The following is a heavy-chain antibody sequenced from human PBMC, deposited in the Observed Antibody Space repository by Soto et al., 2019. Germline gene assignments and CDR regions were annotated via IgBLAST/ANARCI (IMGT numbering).Heavy chain of an antibody. V-gene: IGHV3-74*01. CDR2: VSGDGRTT. CDR1: GFTFSSHW. J-gene: IGHJ4*02. Sequence: LRLSCAASGFTFSSHWMHWVRQAPGKGLVWVSQVSGDGRTTSYADSVEGRFTISRDNAKNTLYLQMNSLRADDTAVYYCVSYNWKYPFDYWGQGTLVTSPQ. D-gene: IGHD1-7*01. CDR3: VSYNWKYPFDY.